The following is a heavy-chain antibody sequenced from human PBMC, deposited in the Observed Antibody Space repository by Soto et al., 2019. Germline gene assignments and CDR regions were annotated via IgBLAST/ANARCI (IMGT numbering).Heavy chain of an antibody. CDR2: IYYSGST. CDR3: ARSHGSGSYYNDY. D-gene: IGHD3-10*01. CDR1: CGSISSDNYC. J-gene: IGHJ4*02. V-gene: IGHV4-30-4*01. Sequence: SETLSLTCTFSCGSISSDNYCWSWIRQPPGKGLEWIGYIYYSGSTYYNPSLKSRVTISVDASKNQFSLKLSSVTAADTAVYYCARSHGSGSYYNDYWGQGTLVTV.